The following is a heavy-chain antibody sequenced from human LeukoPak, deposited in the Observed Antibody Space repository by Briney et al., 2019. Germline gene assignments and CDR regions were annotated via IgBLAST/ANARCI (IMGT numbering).Heavy chain of an antibody. V-gene: IGHV4-4*07. J-gene: IGHJ6*03. CDR3: ARVGAVASYYYYMDV. Sequence: NSSETLSPTCTVSGGSISSYYWSWIRQPAGKGLEWIGRIYTSGSTNYNPSLKSRVTMSVDTSKNQFSLKLSSVTAADTAVYYCARVGAVASYYYYMDVWGKGTTVTISS. CDR1: GGSISSYY. CDR2: IYTSGST. D-gene: IGHD6-19*01.